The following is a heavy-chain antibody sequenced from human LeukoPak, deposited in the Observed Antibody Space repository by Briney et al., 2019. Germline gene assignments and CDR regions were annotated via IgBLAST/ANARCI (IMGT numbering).Heavy chain of an antibody. J-gene: IGHJ5*02. CDR1: GYSFPSYG. CDR3: ARDLYRDSLPVSWFDP. D-gene: IGHD4-11*01. V-gene: IGHV1-18*01. Sequence: AAVNVSCKASGYSFPSYGISWLRQAPGQRRDWMGWNSDYNGNTNYAQKLQGRVTMTTDTSTSTTYMELRSLRSDDTAVYYCARDLYRDSLPVSWFDPWGQGTLVTVSS. CDR2: NSDYNGNT.